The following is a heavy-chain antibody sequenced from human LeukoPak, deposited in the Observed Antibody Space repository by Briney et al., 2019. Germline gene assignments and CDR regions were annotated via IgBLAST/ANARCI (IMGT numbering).Heavy chain of an antibody. Sequence: PAGSLRLSCAASGFTFRNHAISWVRQAPGKVLEWVSGISGGGGRTFYAVSVKGRFTISRDNSKTTLHLQMNGQRVEEKAVYYCAIEGHIDLPSYFYYGVDVWGAGSTVTLSS. V-gene: IGHV3-23*01. D-gene: IGHD2-2*01. CDR2: ISGGGGRT. CDR3: AIEGHIDLPSYFYYGVDV. CDR1: GFTFRNHA. J-gene: IGHJ6*01.